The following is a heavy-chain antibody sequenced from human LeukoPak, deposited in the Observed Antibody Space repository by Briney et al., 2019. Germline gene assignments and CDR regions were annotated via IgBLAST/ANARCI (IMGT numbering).Heavy chain of an antibody. J-gene: IGHJ4*02. Sequence: GGSLRLSCAASGFTFSSYGMHWVRQAPGKGLEWVAFIRYDGSNKYYADSVKGRFTISRDNSKNTLYLQMNSLRAEDTAMYYCAKILEQQLVFDYWGQGTLVTVSS. CDR2: IRYDGSNK. CDR3: AKILEQQLVFDY. CDR1: GFTFSSYG. V-gene: IGHV3-30*02. D-gene: IGHD6-13*01.